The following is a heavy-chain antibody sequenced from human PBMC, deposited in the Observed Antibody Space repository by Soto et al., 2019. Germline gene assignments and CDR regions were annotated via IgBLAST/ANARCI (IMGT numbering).Heavy chain of an antibody. CDR3: AQVVHQGMDV. J-gene: IGHJ6*02. CDR2: ISGSGGST. V-gene: IGHV3-23*01. Sequence: GGSPRLSCAASGFTLCRYSLSWVRQAPGKGLEWVSAISGSGGSTYYADSVKGRFTISRDNSKNTLYLQMNSLRAEDTAVYYCAQVVHQGMDVWGQGTTVTVSS. CDR1: GFTLCRYS.